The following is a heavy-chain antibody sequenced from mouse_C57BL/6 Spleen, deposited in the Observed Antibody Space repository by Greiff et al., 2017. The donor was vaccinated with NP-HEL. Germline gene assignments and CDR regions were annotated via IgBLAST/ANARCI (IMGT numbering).Heavy chain of an antibody. V-gene: IGHV5-9*01. CDR2: ISGGGGNT. D-gene: IGHD2-2*01. Sequence: EVKLQESGGGLVKPGGSLKLSCAASGFTFSSYTMSWVRQTPEKRLEWVATISGGGGNTYYPDSVKGRFTISRDNAKNTLYLQMSSLRSEDTALYYCARRGYEFDYWGQGTTLTVSS. J-gene: IGHJ2*01. CDR1: GFTFSSYT. CDR3: ARRGYEFDY.